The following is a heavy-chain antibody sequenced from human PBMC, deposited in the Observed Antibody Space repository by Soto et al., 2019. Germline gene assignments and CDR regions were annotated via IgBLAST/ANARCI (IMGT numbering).Heavy chain of an antibody. CDR3: ARVRSGYDKYYFDY. CDR1: GGSFSGYY. Sequence: SETLSLTCAVYGGSFSGYYWSWIRQPPGKGLEWIGFVYHTGNSYYNPSLTSRLSISSDRSKNQFSLSLSSVADADTAVYYCARVRSGYDKYYFDYWGQGILVTV. V-gene: IGHV4-34*01. CDR2: VYHTGNS. J-gene: IGHJ4*02. D-gene: IGHD5-12*01.